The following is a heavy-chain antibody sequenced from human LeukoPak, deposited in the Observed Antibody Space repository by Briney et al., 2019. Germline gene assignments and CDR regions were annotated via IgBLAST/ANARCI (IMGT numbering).Heavy chain of an antibody. D-gene: IGHD2-2*01. J-gene: IGHJ5*02. CDR3: ARQNIVVVPAATASHNWFDP. Sequence: SETLSLTCAVYGGSFSGYYWSWIRQPPGKGLEWIGEINHSGSTNYNPSLKSRVTISVDTSMNQFSLKLSSVTAADTAVYYCARQNIVVVPAATASHNWFDPWGQGTLVTVSS. V-gene: IGHV4-34*01. CDR2: INHSGST. CDR1: GGSFSGYY.